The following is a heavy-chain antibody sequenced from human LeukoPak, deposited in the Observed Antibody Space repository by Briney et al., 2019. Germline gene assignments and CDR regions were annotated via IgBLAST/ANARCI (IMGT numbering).Heavy chain of an antibody. CDR1: GFNFRSYW. V-gene: IGHV3-74*01. D-gene: IGHD2-2*01. Sequence: GGSLRLSCAASGFNFRSYWMHWVRQAPGKGLVWVSRINNEGSSTNYADSVKGRFTISRDNAKNTLYLQMNSLRAEDTAVYYCARSSDVVVPAAPFDYWGQGTLVTVSS. CDR3: ARSSDVVVPAAPFDY. CDR2: INNEGSST. J-gene: IGHJ4*02.